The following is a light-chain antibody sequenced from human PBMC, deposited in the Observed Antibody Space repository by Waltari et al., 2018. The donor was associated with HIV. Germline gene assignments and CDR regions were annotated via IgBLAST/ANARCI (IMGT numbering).Light chain of an antibody. CDR3: VLSLAGGLKA. CDR2: NTS. V-gene: IGLV8-61*01. CDR1: PDSLFPTSF. Sequence: QTAVTQEPSVSVSPRGTVTLTWPLPPDSLFPTSFASWYHQTPGQPPRTRIYNTSSRSSGVPDRFSGSILGNKAALTITGAQADDDGDYYCVLSLAGGLKAFGGGTRLTVL. J-gene: IGLJ2*01.